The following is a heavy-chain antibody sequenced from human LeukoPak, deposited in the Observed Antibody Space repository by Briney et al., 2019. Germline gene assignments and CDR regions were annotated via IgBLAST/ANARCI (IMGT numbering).Heavy chain of an antibody. D-gene: IGHD3-16*01. J-gene: IGHJ5*02. Sequence: GGSLRLSCAASTLTFSSYWMSWVRQAPGKGLEGVATIKDGGSEKFYVDSVSGRFTISRDNAKNSLYLQMNSLRAEDTAVYYCARRGTYQNWFDPWGQGTLVTVSS. CDR3: ARRGTYQNWFDP. CDR2: IKDGGSEK. CDR1: TLTFSSYW. V-gene: IGHV3-7*01.